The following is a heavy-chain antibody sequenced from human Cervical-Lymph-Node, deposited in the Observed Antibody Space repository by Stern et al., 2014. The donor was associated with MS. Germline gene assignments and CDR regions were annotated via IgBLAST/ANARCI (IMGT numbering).Heavy chain of an antibody. V-gene: IGHV1-69*01. CDR1: GGTFGIYA. CDR3: ARVGYCIGSNCIQGAMDV. D-gene: IGHD2-2*01. CDR2: ILPVFRTT. J-gene: IGHJ6*02. Sequence: VQLVQSGAEVKQPGSSVKVSCSTSGGTFGIYATTWVRKAPGQGLEWMGGILPVFRTTNYAQKFQGRVILSADESTSTAYMELSSLRSEDTAVYYCARVGYCIGSNCIQGAMDVWGQGTTVIVSS.